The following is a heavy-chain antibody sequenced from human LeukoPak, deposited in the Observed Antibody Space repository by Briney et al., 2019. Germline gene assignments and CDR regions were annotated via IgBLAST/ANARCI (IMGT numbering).Heavy chain of an antibody. Sequence: GAPVKVSCKASGYTFTNYYMHWVRQAPGQGLEWIGLINPTGTGTNYAQKFRGRVTMTRDTSTTTVYMGLSSLRSEDTAVYYCAREESGGYFDYWGQGTLVTVSS. J-gene: IGHJ4*02. V-gene: IGHV1-46*01. D-gene: IGHD2-8*02. CDR1: GYTFTNYY. CDR2: INPTGTGT. CDR3: AREESGGYFDY.